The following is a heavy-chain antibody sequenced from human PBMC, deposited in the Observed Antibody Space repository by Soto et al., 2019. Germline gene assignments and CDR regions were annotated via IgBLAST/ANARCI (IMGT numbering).Heavy chain of an antibody. CDR3: ARDMWLANYYYYGMDV. CDR1: GGSISSHY. Sequence: SETLSLTCTVSGGSISSHYWSWIRQPPGKGLEWIGYIYYSGSTNYNPSLKSRVTISVDTSKNQFSLKLSSVTAADTAVYYCARDMWLANYYYYGMDVWGQGTTVTVS. D-gene: IGHD6-19*01. V-gene: IGHV4-59*11. J-gene: IGHJ6*02. CDR2: IYYSGST.